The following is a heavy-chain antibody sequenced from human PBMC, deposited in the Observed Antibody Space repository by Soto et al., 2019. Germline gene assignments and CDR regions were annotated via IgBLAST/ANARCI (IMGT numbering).Heavy chain of an antibody. CDR1: GFTFNRHW. J-gene: IGHJ6*02. D-gene: IGHD6-19*01. V-gene: IGHV3-74*01. Sequence: GGSLRLSCAASGFTFNRHWMHWVRQAPGKGLVWVSRINTDGSNTTCADSVKGRFTISRDNAKNSLYLQMNSLRAEDTAVYYCARDSSGWYRFPTYYYYGMDVWGQGTTVTVSS. CDR3: ARDSSGWYRFPTYYYYGMDV. CDR2: INTDGSNT.